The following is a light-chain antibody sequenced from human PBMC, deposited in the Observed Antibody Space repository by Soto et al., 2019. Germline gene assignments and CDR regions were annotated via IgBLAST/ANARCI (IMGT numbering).Light chain of an antibody. CDR2: SAS. J-gene: IGKJ2*01. Sequence: DIQMTQSPSSVSASVGDRVTITCRASQDIDNWLAWYQQKPGKSPKILFYSASTLQDGAPSRFSGRGYGTDFTLTISDLQPEDFATYFCQRTNSFPPYTFGQGTKLEI. CDR3: QRTNSFPPYT. V-gene: IGKV1-12*01. CDR1: QDIDNW.